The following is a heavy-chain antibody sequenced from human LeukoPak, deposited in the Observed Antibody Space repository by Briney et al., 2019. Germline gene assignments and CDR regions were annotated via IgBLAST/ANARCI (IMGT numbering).Heavy chain of an antibody. J-gene: IGHJ4*02. CDR2: ISYDGTNK. V-gene: IGHV3-30-3*01. D-gene: IGHD2-21*02. Sequence: GGSLRLSCAASGFTFTNYALHWVRQAPGQGLEWVAVISYDGTNKYYADSVKGRFTISRDNSKNTLSLQMNSLRAEDTALYYCARGFVLGAAKNYFDYWGQGALVTVSS. CDR3: ARGFVLGAAKNYFDY. CDR1: GFTFTNYA.